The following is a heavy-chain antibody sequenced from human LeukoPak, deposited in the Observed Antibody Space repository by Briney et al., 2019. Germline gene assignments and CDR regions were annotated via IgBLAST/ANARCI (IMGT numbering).Heavy chain of an antibody. Sequence: GGSLRLSCAASRFTFSRYAMNWVRQAPGKGLEWVSGISGSGGSTYYADSVKGRFTISRDNSKNTLYLQMNSLRAEDTAVYYCAKEAGYCSTTTCYVDYWGQGILVTVSS. CDR2: ISGSGGST. CDR3: AKEAGYCSTTTCYVDY. J-gene: IGHJ4*02. V-gene: IGHV3-23*01. D-gene: IGHD2-2*03. CDR1: RFTFSRYA.